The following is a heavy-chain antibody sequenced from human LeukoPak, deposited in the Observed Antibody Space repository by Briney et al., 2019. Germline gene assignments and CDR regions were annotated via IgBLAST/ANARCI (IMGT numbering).Heavy chain of an antibody. CDR1: GGSISSGDYY. V-gene: IGHV4-30-4*01. CDR3: ARLPTHSSGWLSYFDY. CDR2: IYYNGNT. D-gene: IGHD6-19*01. Sequence: SETLSLTCTVSGGSISSGDYYWTWIRQPPGKGLEWIGYIYYNGNTYYNPSLKSRVTISVDTSKNQFSLKLSSVTAADTAVYYCARLPTHSSGWLSYFDYWGQGTLVTVSS. J-gene: IGHJ4*02.